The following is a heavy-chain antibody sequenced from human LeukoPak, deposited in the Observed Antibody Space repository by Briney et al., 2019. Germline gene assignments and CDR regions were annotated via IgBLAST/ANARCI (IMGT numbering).Heavy chain of an antibody. D-gene: IGHD6-19*01. CDR2: ISGSGGST. Sequence: GGSLRLSCAASGFTFSSYAMSWVRQAPGKGLEWVSAISGSGGSTYYADSVKGRFTISRDNSKNTLYLQMNSLRAEDTAVYYCAKAAVVGYSNGWYEDYWGQGTLVTVSS. V-gene: IGHV3-23*01. CDR1: GFTFSSYA. J-gene: IGHJ4*02. CDR3: AKAAVVGYSNGWYEDY.